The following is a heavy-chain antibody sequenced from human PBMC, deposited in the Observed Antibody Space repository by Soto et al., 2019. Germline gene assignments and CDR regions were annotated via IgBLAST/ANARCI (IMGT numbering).Heavy chain of an antibody. CDR1: GFTFSSYA. CDR3: AKDVRRADSYDSSGYAFDI. CDR2: MSGSGGST. D-gene: IGHD3-22*01. V-gene: IGHV3-23*01. J-gene: IGHJ3*02. Sequence: GESLKISCAASGFTFSSYAMSWVRQAPGKGLEWVSAMSGSGGSTYYADSVKGRFTISRHNSKNTLYLQMNSLRAEDTAVYSCAKDVRRADSYDSSGYAFDIWGQGTMVTVSS.